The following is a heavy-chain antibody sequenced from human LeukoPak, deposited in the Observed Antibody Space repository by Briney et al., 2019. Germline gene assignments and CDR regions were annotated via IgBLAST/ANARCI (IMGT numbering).Heavy chain of an antibody. CDR2: FDPEDGET. CDR3: ATEGTIAVAGSFDY. Sequence: ATVKVSCKVSGYTLTELSMHWVRQAPGKGLEWMGGFDPEDGETIYAQKFQGRVTMTEDASTDTAYMELSSLRSEDTAVYYCATEGTIAVAGSFDYWGQGTPVTVSS. J-gene: IGHJ4*02. D-gene: IGHD6-19*01. CDR1: GYTLTELS. V-gene: IGHV1-24*01.